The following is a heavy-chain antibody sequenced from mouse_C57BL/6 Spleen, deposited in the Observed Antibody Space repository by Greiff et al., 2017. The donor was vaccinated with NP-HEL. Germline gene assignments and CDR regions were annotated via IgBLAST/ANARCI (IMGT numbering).Heavy chain of an antibody. CDR2: ISYDGSN. V-gene: IGHV3-6*01. D-gene: IGHD2-4*01. Sequence: EVQLQESGPGLVKPSQSLSLTCSVTGYSITSGYYWNWIRQFPGNKLEWMGYISYDGSNNYNPSLKNRISITRDTSKNQFFLKLNSVTTEETATYYCAREDYAWCAYWGQGTLVTVSA. CDR1: GYSITSGYY. J-gene: IGHJ3*01. CDR3: AREDYAWCAY.